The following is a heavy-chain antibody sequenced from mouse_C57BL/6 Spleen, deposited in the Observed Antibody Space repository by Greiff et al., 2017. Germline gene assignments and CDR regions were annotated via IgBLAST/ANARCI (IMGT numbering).Heavy chain of an antibody. CDR3: ARNLYYYGKDYAMDY. CDR2: IWSGGST. V-gene: IGHV2-2*01. Sequence: VQLKESGPGLVQPSQSLSITCTVSGFSLTSYGVHWVRQSPGKGLEWLGVIWSGGSTDYNAAFISRLSISKDNSKSQVFFKMNSLQADDTAIYYFARNLYYYGKDYAMDYWGQGTSVTVSS. J-gene: IGHJ4*01. CDR1: GFSLTSYG. D-gene: IGHD1-1*01.